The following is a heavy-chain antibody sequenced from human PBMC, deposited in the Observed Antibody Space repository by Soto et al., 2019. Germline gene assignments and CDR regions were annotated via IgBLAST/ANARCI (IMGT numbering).Heavy chain of an antibody. D-gene: IGHD6-19*01. CDR2: INPNSGGT. J-gene: IGHJ4*02. CDR3: AREEGRSSGWYFDY. Sequence: GASVKVSCKASGYTFTGYYMHWVRQAPGQGLEWTGWINPNSGGTNYAQKFQGWVTMTRDTSISTAYMELGRLRSDDTAVYYCAREEGRSSGWYFDYWGQGTLVTVSS. CDR1: GYTFTGYY. V-gene: IGHV1-2*04.